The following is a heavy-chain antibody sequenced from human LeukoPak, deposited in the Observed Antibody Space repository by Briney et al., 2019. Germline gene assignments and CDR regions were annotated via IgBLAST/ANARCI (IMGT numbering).Heavy chain of an antibody. J-gene: IGHJ4*02. CDR3: ATAIVVVVAATTYFDY. D-gene: IGHD2-15*01. CDR1: GYTLTELS. Sequence: PGVSVKVSCKVSGYTLTELSMHWVRQAPGKGLEWMGGFDPEDGETIYAQKYQGRVTMTEDTSTDTAYMELSSLRSEDTAVYYCATAIVVVVAATTYFDYWGQGTLVTVSS. CDR2: FDPEDGET. V-gene: IGHV1-24*01.